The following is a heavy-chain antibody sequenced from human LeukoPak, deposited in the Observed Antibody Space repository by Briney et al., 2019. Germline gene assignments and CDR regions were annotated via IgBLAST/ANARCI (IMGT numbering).Heavy chain of an antibody. CDR2: ISSSGSTI. J-gene: IGHJ6*02. CDR3: AGGSGSYPYYYYYYGMDV. Sequence: GGSLRPSCAASGFTFSDYYMSWIRQAPGKGLEWVSYISSSGSTIYYADSVKGRFTISRDNAKNSLYLQMNSLRAEDTAVYYCAGGSGSYPYYYYYYGMDVWGQGTTVTVSS. D-gene: IGHD1-26*01. CDR1: GFTFSDYY. V-gene: IGHV3-11*01.